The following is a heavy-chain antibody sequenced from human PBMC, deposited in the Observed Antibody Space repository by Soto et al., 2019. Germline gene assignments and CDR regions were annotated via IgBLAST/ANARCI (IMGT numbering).Heavy chain of an antibody. V-gene: IGHV4-34*01. CDR1: GVSFSGYY. CDR3: ARAVAAAGTGFDY. CDR2: INHSGST. Sequence: SDTLSLTCAFYGVSFSGYYWSWIRQPPGEGLEWIGEINHSGSTNYNPSNKSRVTISVDTSKNQFSLKLSSVTAADTAVYYCARAVAAAGTGFDYWGQGTLVTVS. J-gene: IGHJ4*02. D-gene: IGHD6-13*01.